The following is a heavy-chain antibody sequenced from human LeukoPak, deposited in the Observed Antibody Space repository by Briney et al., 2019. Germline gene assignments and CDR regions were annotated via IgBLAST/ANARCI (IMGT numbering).Heavy chain of an antibody. V-gene: IGHV4-39*01. CDR3: ARPLLLPYSSAWYPPGVVDY. J-gene: IGHJ4*02. Sequence: SQTLSLTCTVSGGSISSSSYYWGWIRQPPGKGLEWIGSIYYSGSTYYNPSLKSRVTISVDTSKNQFSLKLSSVTAADTAVYYCARPLLLPYSSAWYPPGVVDYWGQGTLVTVSS. CDR2: IYYSGST. CDR1: GGSISSSSYY. D-gene: IGHD6-19*01.